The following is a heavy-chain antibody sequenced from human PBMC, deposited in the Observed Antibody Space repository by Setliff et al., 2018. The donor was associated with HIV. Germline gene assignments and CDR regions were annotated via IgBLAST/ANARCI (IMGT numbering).Heavy chain of an antibody. CDR2: IIPMYNIP. D-gene: IGHD6-13*01. CDR3: ARDQTGVAAAAFGGGSAWSDEGFDI. V-gene: IGHV1-69*13. CDR1: GGIFINSA. Sequence: ASVKVSCKASGGIFINSAFTWVRQAPGQGLEWMGMIIPMYNIPAYAQKFQGRVTFTADESTSTAYMELSSLSSEDTAVYYCARDQTGVAAAAFGGGSAWSDEGFDIWGQGTMVTVSS. J-gene: IGHJ3*02.